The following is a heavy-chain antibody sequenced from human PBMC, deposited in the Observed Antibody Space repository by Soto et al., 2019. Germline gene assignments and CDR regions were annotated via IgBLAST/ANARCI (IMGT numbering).Heavy chain of an antibody. D-gene: IGHD3-3*01. Sequence: SVKVSCKASGGTFSSYAISWVRQAPGQGLEWMGGIIPIFGTANYAQKFQGRVTITADESTSTAYMELSSLRSEDTAVYYCARNEGFWGGYYTDPNYGMDVWGQGTTVTVSS. CDR1: GGTFSSYA. V-gene: IGHV1-69*13. J-gene: IGHJ6*02. CDR2: IIPIFGTA. CDR3: ARNEGFWGGYYTDPNYGMDV.